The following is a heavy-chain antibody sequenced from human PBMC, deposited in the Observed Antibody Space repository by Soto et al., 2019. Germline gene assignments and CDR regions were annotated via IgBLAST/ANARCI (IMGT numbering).Heavy chain of an antibody. CDR2: IYYSGST. D-gene: IGHD3-3*01. CDR3: ERTTVLRFLEWLHWFDP. CDR1: GGSISSGGYY. J-gene: IGHJ5*02. V-gene: IGHV4-31*03. Sequence: PSETLSLTCTVSGGSISSGGYYWSWIRQHPGKGLEWIGYIYYSGSTYYNPSLKSRVTISVDTSKNQFSLKLSSVTAADTAVYYCERTTVLRFLEWLHWFDPWRQGTLVTVSS.